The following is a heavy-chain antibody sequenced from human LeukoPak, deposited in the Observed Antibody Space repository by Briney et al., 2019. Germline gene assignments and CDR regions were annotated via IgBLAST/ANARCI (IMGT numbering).Heavy chain of an antibody. V-gene: IGHV3-30*04. J-gene: IGHJ4*02. CDR2: ISYDGSNK. CDR3: ARGKLLLDY. Sequence: GGSLRLSCAASGFTFSSYAMHWVRQAPGKGLEWVAVISYDGSNKYYAGSVKGRFTISRDNSKNTLYLQMNSLRAEDTAVYYCARGKLLLDYWGQGTLVTVSS. CDR1: GFTFSSYA. D-gene: IGHD3-22*01.